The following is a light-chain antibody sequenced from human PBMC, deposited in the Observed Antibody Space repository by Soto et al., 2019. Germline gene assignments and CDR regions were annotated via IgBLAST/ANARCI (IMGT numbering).Light chain of an antibody. CDR1: SSDVGGYNY. CDR2: EVS. V-gene: IGLV2-8*01. Sequence: QSALTQPPSASGSPGQSVTISCTGTSSDVGGYNYVSWYQQHPGKAPKLMIYEVSKRPSGVPDRFSGSKSGNTASLTGSGRQAEDEAEDYCSSYAGSNTLYVFGTGTKLTVL. CDR3: SSYAGSNTLYV. J-gene: IGLJ1*01.